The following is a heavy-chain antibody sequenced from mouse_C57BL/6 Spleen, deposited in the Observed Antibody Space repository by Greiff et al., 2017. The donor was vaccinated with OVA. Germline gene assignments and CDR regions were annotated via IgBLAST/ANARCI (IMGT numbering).Heavy chain of an antibody. CDR3: ASPIYGSRSYYFDY. V-gene: IGHV1-42*01. CDR2: INPSTGGT. Sequence: VHVKQSGPELVKPGASVKISCKASGYSFTGYYMNWVKQSPEKSLEWIGEINPSTGGTTYNQKFKAKATLTVDKSSSTAYMQLKSLTSEDSAVYYCASPIYGSRSYYFDYWGQGTTLTVSS. CDR1: GYSFTGYY. J-gene: IGHJ2*01. D-gene: IGHD1-1*01.